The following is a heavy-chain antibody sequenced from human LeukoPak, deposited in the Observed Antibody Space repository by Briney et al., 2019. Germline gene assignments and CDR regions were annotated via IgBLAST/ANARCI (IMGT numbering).Heavy chain of an antibody. CDR1: GFTVSSNY. Sequence: GGSLRLSCAASGFTVSSNYMSWVRQAPGKGLEWVSVIYSGGSTYYADFVKGRFTISRDNSKNTLYLQMNSLRAEDTAVYYCARDSGGVLGGYNWYYYYGMDVWGQGTTVTVSS. CDR2: IYSGGST. J-gene: IGHJ6*02. V-gene: IGHV3-53*01. D-gene: IGHD5-24*01. CDR3: ARDSGGVLGGYNWYYYYGMDV.